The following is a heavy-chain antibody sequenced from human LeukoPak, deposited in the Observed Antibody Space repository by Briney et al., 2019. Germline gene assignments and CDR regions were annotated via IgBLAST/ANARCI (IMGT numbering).Heavy chain of an antibody. CDR3: ARNFSSWLSFDI. J-gene: IGHJ3*02. CDR1: GYTFTSYV. V-gene: IGHV1-18*01. CDR2: ISAYNGNT. D-gene: IGHD2-15*01. Sequence: ASVKVSCKASGYTFTSYVISWVRQAPGQGLEWMGWISAYNGNTNNAQKLQGRVTMTTDTSTSTAYMELRSLRSDDTAVYYCARNFSSWLSFDIWGQGTMVTVSS.